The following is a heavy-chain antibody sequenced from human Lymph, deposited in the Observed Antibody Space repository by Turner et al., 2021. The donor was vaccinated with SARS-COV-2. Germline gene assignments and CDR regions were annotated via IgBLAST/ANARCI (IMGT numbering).Heavy chain of an antibody. D-gene: IGHD3-10*01. J-gene: IGHJ4*02. V-gene: IGHV3-53*01. CDR3: ARVLPFGDYFDY. CDR1: VFTVSRNY. CDR2: IYSGGST. Sequence: EVQLVQSGGGLIQPGGSLRLSCAASVFTVSRNYMSWVRQAPGKGLEWVSVIYSGGSTYYADSMKGRFTISRENSKNTLYLQMNSLRAEDTAVYYCARVLPFGDYFDYWGQGTLVTVSS.